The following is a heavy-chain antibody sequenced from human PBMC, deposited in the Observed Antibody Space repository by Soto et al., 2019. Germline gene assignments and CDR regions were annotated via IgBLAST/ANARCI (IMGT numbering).Heavy chain of an antibody. J-gene: IGHJ6*02. CDR3: GRDRSGRCVGYYYRGLDV. V-gene: IGHV1-69*06. CDR2: IIPIFDTT. CDR1: GGTFSGYT. Sequence: QVQLVQSGAEVKRPGSSVKVSCKASGGTFSGYTITWVRQAPGQGLEWMGRIIPIFDTTNYAQKFEDRITLTAEKATSTAYMGLRSQGAEDPAVYYCGRDRSGRCVGYYYRGLDVWGQGNTGTVPS. D-gene: IGHD1-26*01.